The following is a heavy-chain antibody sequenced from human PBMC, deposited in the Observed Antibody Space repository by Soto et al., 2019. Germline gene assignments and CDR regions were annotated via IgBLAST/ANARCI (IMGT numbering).Heavy chain of an antibody. J-gene: IGHJ4*02. CDR2: ISGSGGTI. D-gene: IGHD6-19*01. V-gene: IGHV3-48*02. CDR3: ARETGLRSSGWSYYFDF. CDR1: GFTLSSYS. Sequence: EVQLVESGGGLVQPGGSLRLSCAASGFTLSSYSMHWVRQAPGKGLEWVSYISGSGGTIYYADSVKGRFTISRDNATNSLSVQMNSLRDGDTAVYFCARETGLRSSGWSYYFDFWGQGTRVTVSS.